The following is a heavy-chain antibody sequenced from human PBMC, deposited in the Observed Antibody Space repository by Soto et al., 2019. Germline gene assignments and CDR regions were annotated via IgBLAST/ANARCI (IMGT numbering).Heavy chain of an antibody. Sequence: QVQLQESGPGLVKPSETLSLTCTVSGDSISSLYWSWIRQPPGQGLEWIGYIYYSGSINYNPSLKSRVSISAAPSKIQVSLSLSSVTAADTAVYYCAKSLWDTSVRKTDYWGQGTLVTVSS. CDR3: AKSLWDTSVRKTDY. D-gene: IGHD6-19*01. CDR2: IYYSGSI. V-gene: IGHV4-59*01. J-gene: IGHJ4*02. CDR1: GDSISSLY.